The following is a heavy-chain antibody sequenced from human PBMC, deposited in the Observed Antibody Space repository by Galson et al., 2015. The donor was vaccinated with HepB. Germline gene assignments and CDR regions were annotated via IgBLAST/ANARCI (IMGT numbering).Heavy chain of an antibody. CDR3: AREITAPSNYYDSSGYYYRGNYYYYYGMDV. D-gene: IGHD3-22*01. J-gene: IGHJ6*02. CDR1: GFTFSSYW. CDR2: INSDGSST. V-gene: IGHV3-74*01. Sequence: LRLSCAASGFTFSSYWMHWVRQAPGKGLVWVSRINSDGSSTSYADSVKGRFTISRDNAKNTLYLQMNSLRAEDTAVYYCAREITAPSNYYDSSGYYYRGNYYYYYGMDVWGQGTTVTVSS.